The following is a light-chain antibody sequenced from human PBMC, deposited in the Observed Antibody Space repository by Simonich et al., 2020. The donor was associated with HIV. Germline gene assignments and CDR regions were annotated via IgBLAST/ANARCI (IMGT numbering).Light chain of an antibody. Sequence: QSALTQPASVSGSPGQSLTISCTGTSSDVGYYNLVSWYQQHPGKAPKLIIYEGEKRPSGVSNRFSGSQSGNTASLTISGLQAEDEAGYFCCSYAGSRNFWIFGGGTKLTVL. CDR2: EGE. V-gene: IGLV2-23*01. CDR1: SSDVGYYNL. CDR3: CSYAGSRNFWI. J-gene: IGLJ3*02.